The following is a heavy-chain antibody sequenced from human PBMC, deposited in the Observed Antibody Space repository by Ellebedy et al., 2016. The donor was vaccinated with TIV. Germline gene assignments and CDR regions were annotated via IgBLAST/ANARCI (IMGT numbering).Heavy chain of an antibody. V-gene: IGHV3-21*01. Sequence: GESLKISCASSGLTFGSYSLNWVRQAPGKGLEWVSSISGSGADKYYAHSVKGRFTISRDDTKNSLYLQMSSLRAEDTALYYCARDQNYYGSGELDYWGQGTLVIVSS. CDR3: ARDQNYYGSGELDY. CDR2: ISGSGADK. CDR1: GLTFGSYS. D-gene: IGHD3-10*01. J-gene: IGHJ4*02.